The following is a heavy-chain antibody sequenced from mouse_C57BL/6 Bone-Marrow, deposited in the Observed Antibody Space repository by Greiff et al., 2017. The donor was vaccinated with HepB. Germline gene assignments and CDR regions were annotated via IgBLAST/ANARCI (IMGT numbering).Heavy chain of an antibody. D-gene: IGHD3-1*01. Sequence: EVQLQQSGAELVRPGASVKLSCTASGFNIKDYYMHWVKQRPEQGLEWIGWVDPENGDTEYASKFQGKATITADTSSNTAYLQLSSLTSEDTAVYDCTSAGGNYWGQGTTLTVSS. CDR3: TSAGGNY. V-gene: IGHV14-4*01. CDR1: GFNIKDYY. CDR2: VDPENGDT. J-gene: IGHJ2*01.